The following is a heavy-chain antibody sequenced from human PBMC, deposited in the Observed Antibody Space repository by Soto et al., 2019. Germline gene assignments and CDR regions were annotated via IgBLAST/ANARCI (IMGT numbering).Heavy chain of an antibody. V-gene: IGHV1-3*01. J-gene: IGHJ4*02. CDR2: INAGNGNT. D-gene: IGHD3-22*01. CDR1: GYTFTSYA. CDR3: AGGYYDSSGYYGGDY. Sequence: ASVKVSCKASGYTFTSYAMHWVRQAPGQRLEWMGWINAGNGNTKYSQKFQGRVTITRDTSASTAYMELSSLRSEDTAVYYCAGGYYDSSGYYGGDYWGQGTLVTVSS.